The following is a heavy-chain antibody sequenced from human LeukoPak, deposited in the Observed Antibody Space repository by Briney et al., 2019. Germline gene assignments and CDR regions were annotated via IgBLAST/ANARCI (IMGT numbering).Heavy chain of an antibody. Sequence: GSLRLSCAASGFTVSSNYMNWVRPAPGKGLEWVSVIFGGGSAYFADSVKGRFTVSRDNSKNTLYLQMNSLRAEDTAVYYCAKGGIVVPTKYYFDCWGHGTLVTVSS. CDR3: AKGGIVVPTKYYFDC. J-gene: IGHJ4*01. D-gene: IGHD2-2*01. CDR1: GFTVSSNY. V-gene: IGHV3-53*01. CDR2: IFGGGSA.